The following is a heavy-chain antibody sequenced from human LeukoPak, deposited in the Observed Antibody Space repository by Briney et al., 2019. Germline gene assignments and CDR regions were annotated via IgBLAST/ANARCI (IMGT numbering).Heavy chain of an antibody. CDR1: GFSLSTSGVG. Sequence: SGPTLVNPTQTLTLTCTFSGFSLSTSGVGVGWNRQPQGKALEWLALIYGNDDKRYSPSLKSRLTITKDTSKNQVVLTMTNMGPVDTATYYCVHDIPGGEGFQHWGQGTLVTVSS. CDR3: VHDIPGGEGFQH. D-gene: IGHD3-16*01. CDR2: IYGNDDK. V-gene: IGHV2-5*01. J-gene: IGHJ1*01.